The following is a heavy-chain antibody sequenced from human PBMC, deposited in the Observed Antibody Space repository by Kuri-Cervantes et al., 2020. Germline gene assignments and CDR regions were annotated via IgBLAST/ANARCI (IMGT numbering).Heavy chain of an antibody. V-gene: IGHV4-4*02. CDR1: GGSINSNNW. J-gene: IGHJ5*02. CDR3: ARGRNGDTTSPP. Sequence: SQTLSLTCVVSGGSINSNNWWNWVRQPPGKGLEWIGEINHSGGTNYNPSLKSRVTMSVDTSKNQFSLHLTSLTAADTAMYYCARGRNGDTTSPPWGQGTLVTVSS. CDR2: INHSGGT. D-gene: IGHD1-14*01.